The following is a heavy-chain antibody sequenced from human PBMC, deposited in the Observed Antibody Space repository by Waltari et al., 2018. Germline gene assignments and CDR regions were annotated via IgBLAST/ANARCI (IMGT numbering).Heavy chain of an antibody. V-gene: IGHV4-39*07. CDR3: AAPETGYYYDSSGYYYDAFDI. J-gene: IGHJ3*02. Sequence: QLQLQESGPGLVKPSETLSLTCTVSGGSISSSSYYWGWIRPPPGKGLEWIGSIYYSGSTYYNPSLKSRVTISVDTSKNQFSLKLSSVTAADTAVYYCAAPETGYYYDSSGYYYDAFDIWGQGTMVTVSS. CDR2: IYYSGST. D-gene: IGHD3-22*01. CDR1: GGSISSSSYY.